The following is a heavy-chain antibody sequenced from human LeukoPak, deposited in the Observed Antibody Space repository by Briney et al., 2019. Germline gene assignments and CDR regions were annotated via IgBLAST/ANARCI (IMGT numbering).Heavy chain of an antibody. D-gene: IGHD2-2*01. CDR3: ARDSIVVVPAALYYMDV. Sequence: ASVKVSCKASGYTFTSYGISWVRQAPGQGLEWMGWISAYNGNTNYAQKLQGRVTMTTDTSTSTAYMELRSLRSDDTAVYYCARDSIVVVPAALYYMDVWGKGTTVTVS. CDR2: ISAYNGNT. CDR1: GYTFTSYG. V-gene: IGHV1-18*01. J-gene: IGHJ6*03.